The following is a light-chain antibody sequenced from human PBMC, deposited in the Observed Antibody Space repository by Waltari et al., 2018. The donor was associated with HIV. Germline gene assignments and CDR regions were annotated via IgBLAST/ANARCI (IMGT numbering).Light chain of an antibody. Sequence: QYVLTQPPSVSGAPGQRLAISCSGSISNIGAGYDVHWYQQLPGTAPKLLIFGNNNRPSGVPEQFSGSKSGNSASLAITGLQVEDEADYYCQSYDNSRSSYVFGIGTKVTF. CDR3: QSYDNSRSSYV. CDR2: GNN. CDR1: ISNIGAGYD. J-gene: IGLJ1*01. V-gene: IGLV1-40*01.